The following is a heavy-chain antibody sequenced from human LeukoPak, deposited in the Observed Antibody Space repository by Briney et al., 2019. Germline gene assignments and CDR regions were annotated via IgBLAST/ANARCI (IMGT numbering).Heavy chain of an antibody. Sequence: SETLSLTCTVSGASISSGGYYWNWIRQPAGKGLEWIGRIYTSESTNYNPSLKSRVTISVDTSKNQFSLKLSSVTAADTAVYYCARVGVVVVPAAMLSFDYYYYMDVWGKGTTVTISS. J-gene: IGHJ6*03. CDR1: GASISSGGYY. CDR3: ARVGVVVVPAAMLSFDYYYYMDV. D-gene: IGHD2-2*01. V-gene: IGHV4-61*02. CDR2: IYTSEST.